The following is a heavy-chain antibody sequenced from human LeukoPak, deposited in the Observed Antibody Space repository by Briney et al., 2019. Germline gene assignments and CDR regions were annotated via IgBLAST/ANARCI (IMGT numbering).Heavy chain of an antibody. Sequence: GGSLRLSCTTSEFAFSSYEMNWIRQAPGKGLEGVSYLSYPGNTVSYDSSVKGRLAIFRANSKNTLDLQLYSLRAEDTAVYYCAEVQHGESTYRIWVLDYWDEGPLVTVSS. D-gene: IGHD4-17*01. V-gene: IGHV3-48*03. J-gene: IGHJ4*02. CDR2: LSYPGNTV. CDR3: AEVQHGESTYRIWVLDY. CDR1: EFAFSSYE.